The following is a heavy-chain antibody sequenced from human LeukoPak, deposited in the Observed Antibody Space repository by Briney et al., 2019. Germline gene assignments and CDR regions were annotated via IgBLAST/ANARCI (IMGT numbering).Heavy chain of an antibody. J-gene: IGHJ5*02. V-gene: IGHV3-11*05. D-gene: IGHD3-9*01. CDR1: GLTFSDYY. Sequence: GGSLRLSCAASGLTFSDYYMSWIRQAPGKGLEWVSYISGDSRYTNYADSAKGRFTISRDTARNSLYLQMNGLRAEDTAVYYCARAGYDTLTGYQHNWFDPWGQGTLVTVSS. CDR3: ARAGYDTLTGYQHNWFDP. CDR2: ISGDSRYT.